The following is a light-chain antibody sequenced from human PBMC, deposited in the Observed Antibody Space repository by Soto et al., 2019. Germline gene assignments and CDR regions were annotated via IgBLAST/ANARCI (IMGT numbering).Light chain of an antibody. CDR3: CSYAGTFYV. V-gene: IGLV2-11*01. CDR2: DVS. CDR1: SSDFGGYNY. J-gene: IGLJ1*01. Sequence: QSALTQPRSVSWSPGQSGTISWTGSSSDFGGYNYVSWYQHHPGKAPKLMIYDVSERPSGVPDRFSGSKSGNTASLTISGLQAEDEADYYCCSYAGTFYVFGTGTKVTV.